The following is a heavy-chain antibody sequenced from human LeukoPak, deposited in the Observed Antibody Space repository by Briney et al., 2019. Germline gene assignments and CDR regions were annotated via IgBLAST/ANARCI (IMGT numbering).Heavy chain of an antibody. CDR1: GFTFSSYS. V-gene: IGHV4-34*08. CDR2: INHSGST. D-gene: IGHD5-18*01. Sequence: GSLRLSCAASGFTFSSYSMNWVRQPPGKGLEWIGEINHSGSTNYNPSLKSRVTISVDTSKNQFSLKLSSVTAADTAVYYCATQSGYSYAWGQGTLVTVSS. CDR3: ATQSGYSYA. J-gene: IGHJ5*02.